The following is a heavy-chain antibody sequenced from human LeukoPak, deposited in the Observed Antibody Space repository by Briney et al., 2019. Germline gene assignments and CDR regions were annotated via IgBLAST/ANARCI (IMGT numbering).Heavy chain of an antibody. D-gene: IGHD3-10*01. CDR3: ARVPGLWFGELYFDY. V-gene: IGHV1-2*02. CDR1: GYTFTGYY. CDR2: INPNSGGT. J-gene: IGHJ4*02. Sequence: GASVKVSCKASGYTFTGYYMHWVRQAPGQGLEWMGWINPNSGGTNYAQKFQGRVTMTRDTSISTAYMELSRPRSDDTAVYYCARVPGLWFGELYFDYWGQGTLVTVSS.